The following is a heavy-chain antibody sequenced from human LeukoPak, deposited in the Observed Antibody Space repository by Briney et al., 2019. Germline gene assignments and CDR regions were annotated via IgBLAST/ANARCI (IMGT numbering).Heavy chain of an antibody. V-gene: IGHV4-38-2*02. J-gene: IGHJ4*02. CDR2: IYHSGST. CDR1: GYSISSGYY. Sequence: SETLSLTCTVSGYSISSGYYWGWIRQPPGKGLEWIGSIYHSGSTYYNPSLKSRVTISVDTSKNQFSLKLSSVTAADTAVYYCARGLVQSDYWGQGTLVTVSS. D-gene: IGHD2-21*01. CDR3: ARGLVQSDY.